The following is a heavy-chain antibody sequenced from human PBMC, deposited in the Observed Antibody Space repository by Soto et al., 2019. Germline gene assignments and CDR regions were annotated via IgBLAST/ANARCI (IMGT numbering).Heavy chain of an antibody. V-gene: IGHV1-2*02. D-gene: IGHD6-13*01. CDR3: ASALSGWFLW. CDR1: GYTFTGDY. J-gene: IGHJ4*02. CDR2: ISPNSGDT. Sequence: QVQLVQSGAEVKTPGASVKVSCQTSGYTFTGDYLHWVRQASGQGLEWMGWISPNSGDTKYAQQFLDRVTLTRDTSINTAFMELKRLKSDDTAVYYRASALSGWFLWWGQGSLVTGSS.